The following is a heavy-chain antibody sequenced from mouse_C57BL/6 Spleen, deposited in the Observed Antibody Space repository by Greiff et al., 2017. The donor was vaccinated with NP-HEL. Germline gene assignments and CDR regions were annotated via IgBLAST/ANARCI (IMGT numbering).Heavy chain of an antibody. CDR2: ISYDGSN. Sequence: DVKLQESGPGLVKPSQSLSLTCSVTGYSITSGYYWNWIRQFPGNKLEWMGYISYDGSNNYNPSLKNRISITRDTSKNQFFLKLNSVTTEDTATYYCARGARAMDYWGQGTSVTVSS. J-gene: IGHJ4*01. CDR1: GYSITSGYY. V-gene: IGHV3-6*01. CDR3: ARGARAMDY.